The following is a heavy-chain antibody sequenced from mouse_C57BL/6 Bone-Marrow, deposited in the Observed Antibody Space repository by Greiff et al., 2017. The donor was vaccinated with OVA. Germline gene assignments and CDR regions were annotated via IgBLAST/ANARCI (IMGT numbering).Heavy chain of an antibody. Sequence: EVKLMESGGDLVKPGGSLKLSCAASGFTFSSYGMSWVRQTPDKRLEWVATISNGGSYTYYPDSVKGRFTISRDNAKNTLYLQMSSLKSEDTAMYYCARQTVVATPGAYWGQGTLVTVSA. CDR3: ARQTVVATPGAY. CDR2: ISNGGSYT. J-gene: IGHJ3*01. V-gene: IGHV5-6*01. D-gene: IGHD1-1*01. CDR1: GFTFSSYG.